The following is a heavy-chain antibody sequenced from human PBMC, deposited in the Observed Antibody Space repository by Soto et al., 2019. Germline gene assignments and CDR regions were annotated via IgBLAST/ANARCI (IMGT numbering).Heavy chain of an antibody. D-gene: IGHD3-22*01. CDR2: IYPSDSDT. CDR1: GYHFTNYW. J-gene: IGHJ4*02. CDR3: ARPIEALSTTHFTY. V-gene: IGHV5-51*01. Sequence: GESLKISCKGSGYHFTNYWIGWVRQMPGKGLEWMGFIYPSDSDTRYSPSFQGQVTISADKSISTAYLQWSSLKASDTAMYYCARPIEALSTTHFTYWGQGTRVTVAS.